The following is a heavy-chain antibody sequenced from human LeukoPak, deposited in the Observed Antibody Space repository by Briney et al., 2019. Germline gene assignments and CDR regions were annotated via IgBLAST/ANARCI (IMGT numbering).Heavy chain of an antibody. CDR3: ASPDGTRDYFDY. D-gene: IGHD2-2*01. CDR1: GGTFSSYA. Sequence: GASVKVSCKASGGTFSSYAISWVRQAPGQGLEWMGGIIPIFGTANYAQEFQGRVTITTDESTSTAYMELSSLRSEDTAVYYCASPDGTRDYFDYWGQGTLVTVSS. V-gene: IGHV1-69*05. J-gene: IGHJ4*02. CDR2: IIPIFGTA.